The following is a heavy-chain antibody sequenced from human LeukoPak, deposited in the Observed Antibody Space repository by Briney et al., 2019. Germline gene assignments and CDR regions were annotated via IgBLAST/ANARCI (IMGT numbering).Heavy chain of an antibody. V-gene: IGHV3-74*01. D-gene: IGHD5-18*01. Sequence: GGSLRLSCAASGFTFSNYWMHWVRQAPGKGLVWVSRINSDGINTSYADSVKGRFTISRDNAKNTLNLQMNSLRAEDTAVYYCARGRGELWFLDWGQGTLVTVSS. CDR3: ARGRGELWFLD. CDR2: INSDGINT. J-gene: IGHJ4*02. CDR1: GFTFSNYW.